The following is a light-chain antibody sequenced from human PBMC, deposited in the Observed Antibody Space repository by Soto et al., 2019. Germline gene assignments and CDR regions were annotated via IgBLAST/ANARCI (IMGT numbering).Light chain of an antibody. CDR1: SSDVGSYDI. CDR2: DVT. J-gene: IGLJ1*01. V-gene: IGLV2-14*02. Sequence: QSALTQPASVSGSPGQSIAISCTGTSSDVGSYDIASWYQQHPGKVPKLIIYDVTIRPSGVSDRFSGSKSGNTASLTISGLQAEDEADYYCTSYTSSSTHVFGTGTKVTVL. CDR3: TSYTSSSTHV.